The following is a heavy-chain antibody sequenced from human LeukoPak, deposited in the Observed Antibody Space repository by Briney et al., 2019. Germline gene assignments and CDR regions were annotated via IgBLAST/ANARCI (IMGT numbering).Heavy chain of an antibody. CDR1: GFTFSSYA. CDR3: AKVGSSGWYLD. Sequence: GRSLRLSCAASGFTFSSYAMHWVRQAPGKGLEWVAVISYDGSNKYYADSVKGRFTISRDNSKNTLYLQMNSLRAEDTAVYYCAKVGSSGWYLDWGQGTLVTVSS. V-gene: IGHV3-30-3*01. CDR2: ISYDGSNK. J-gene: IGHJ4*02. D-gene: IGHD6-19*01.